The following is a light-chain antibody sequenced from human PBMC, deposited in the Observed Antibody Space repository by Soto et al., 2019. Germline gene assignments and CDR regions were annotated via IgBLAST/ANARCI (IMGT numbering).Light chain of an antibody. CDR3: HQRSNWPWT. J-gene: IGKJ1*01. Sequence: EIVLTQSPATLSLSPGERATLSCRASQSVSSYLAWYQQKPGQAPRLLIYDASNSATGIPARFSGSGSGTDFTLTSSSLEPEDFAVYYCHQRSNWPWTFGQGTKVEIK. CDR2: DAS. V-gene: IGKV3-11*01. CDR1: QSVSSY.